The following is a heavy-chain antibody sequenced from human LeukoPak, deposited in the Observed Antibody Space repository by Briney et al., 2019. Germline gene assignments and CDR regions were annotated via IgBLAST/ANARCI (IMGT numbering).Heavy chain of an antibody. CDR1: GGSISSYY. CDR3: AGAGKIGLLLPFDY. CDR2: IYSTGSA. Sequence: SETLSLTCTVSGGSISSYYWSWIRQPAGKGLEWIGRIYSTGSANYNPSLKSRVTMSVDTSENQFSLKLSSVTAADTAVYYCAGAGKIGLLLPFDYWGQGTLVTVSS. D-gene: IGHD3-22*01. J-gene: IGHJ4*02. V-gene: IGHV4-4*07.